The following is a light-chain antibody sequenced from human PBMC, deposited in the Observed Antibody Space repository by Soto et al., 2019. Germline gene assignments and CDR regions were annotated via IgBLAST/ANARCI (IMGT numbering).Light chain of an antibody. V-gene: IGKV3-20*01. Sequence: EIVLTQSPGTLSLSPGQRATLSCRASQSVSSSFLAWYQQKPGQAPRLLIYGASSRAAGIPDRFSGSGSGTVFTLTISRLEPEDFAGYYCHQFSTSRTFGQGTK. CDR1: QSVSSSF. J-gene: IGKJ1*01. CDR3: HQFSTSRT. CDR2: GAS.